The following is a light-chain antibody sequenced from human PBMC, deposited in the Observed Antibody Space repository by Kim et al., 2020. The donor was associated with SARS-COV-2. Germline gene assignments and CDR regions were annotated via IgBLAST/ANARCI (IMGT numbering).Light chain of an antibody. Sequence: QSALTQPRSVTGSPGQSVTISCTGTSSDVGGYDYVSWYQQHPGKAPELMIFDVTKRPSGVPDRFSGSKSGNTASLTISGLQAEDEADYHCCSYAGISILFGGGTQLTVL. V-gene: IGLV2-11*01. CDR2: DVT. J-gene: IGLJ3*02. CDR1: SSDVGGYDY. CDR3: CSYAGISIL.